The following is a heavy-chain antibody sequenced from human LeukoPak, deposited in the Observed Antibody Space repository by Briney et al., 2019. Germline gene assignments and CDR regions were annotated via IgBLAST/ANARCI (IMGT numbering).Heavy chain of an antibody. CDR2: INHSGST. V-gene: IGHV4-34*01. J-gene: IGHJ4*02. D-gene: IGHD7-27*01. CDR3: ARGGWGNFDY. CDR1: GGSFSGYY. Sequence: SETLSLTCAVYGGSFSGYYCSWIRQPPRKGLEWIGEINHSGSTNYNPSLKSRVTISVDTSKNQFSLKLSSVTAADTAVYYCARGGWGNFDYWGQGTLVTVSS.